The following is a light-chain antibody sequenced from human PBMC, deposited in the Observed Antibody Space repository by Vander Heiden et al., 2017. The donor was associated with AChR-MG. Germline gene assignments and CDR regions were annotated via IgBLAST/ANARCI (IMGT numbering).Light chain of an antibody. J-gene: IGKJ4*01. Sequence: DIQMTQSPSSLSASVGDRVTITCQASQDIRDYLNWYQQKPGKAPDLLIYDASSLEPGVPSRFSGSGSGTDFTLTINSLQPGDIATYYCQRYAALPPTFGAGAKVEI. CDR1: QDIRDY. CDR2: DAS. V-gene: IGKV1-33*01. CDR3: QRYAALPPT.